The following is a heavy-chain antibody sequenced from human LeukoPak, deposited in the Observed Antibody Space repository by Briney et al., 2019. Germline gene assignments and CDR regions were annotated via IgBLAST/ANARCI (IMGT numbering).Heavy chain of an antibody. D-gene: IGHD2-8*01. CDR3: AREEGVDKENWFDP. V-gene: IGHV1-18*01. Sequence: GSVKVSCKASGYTFTSYGISWVRQAPGQGLEWMGWISAYNGNTNYAQKLQGRVTMTTDTSTSTAYMELSSLRSEDTAVYYCAREEGVDKENWFDPWGQGTLVTVSS. CDR2: ISAYNGNT. CDR1: GYTFTSYG. J-gene: IGHJ5*02.